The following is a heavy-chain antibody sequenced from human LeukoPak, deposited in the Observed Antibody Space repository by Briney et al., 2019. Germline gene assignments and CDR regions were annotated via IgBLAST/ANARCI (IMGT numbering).Heavy chain of an antibody. D-gene: IGHD4-17*01. CDR1: GFTFTTYS. CDR3: ARGHTAVTQHFDF. CDR2: ISSGSSAI. V-gene: IGHV3-21*01. J-gene: IGHJ4*02. Sequence: GGSLSLSCEASGFTFTTYSMTWVRQAPGKGLEWVSIISSGSSAIFSADALKGRFTISRDDAKNLPYLDMNSLRAEDTAVYYCARGHTAVTQHFDFWGQGTLVTVSS.